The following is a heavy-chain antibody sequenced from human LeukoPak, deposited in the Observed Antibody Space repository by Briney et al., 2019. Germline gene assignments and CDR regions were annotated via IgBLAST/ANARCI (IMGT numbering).Heavy chain of an antibody. V-gene: IGHV3-23*01. J-gene: IGHJ5*02. Sequence: GGSLRLSCAASGFTFSSFAMSWVRQAPGKGLEWVSTISGGGDSTFYADSVKGRFTISRDNSKNSLYLQMNSLRAEDTAVYYCARGTFSVWPWGQGTLVTVSS. CDR2: ISGGGDST. CDR1: GFTFSSFA. CDR3: ARGTFSVWP. D-gene: IGHD2/OR15-2a*01.